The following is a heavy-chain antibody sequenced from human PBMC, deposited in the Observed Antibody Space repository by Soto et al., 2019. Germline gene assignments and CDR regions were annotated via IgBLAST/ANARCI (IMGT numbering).Heavy chain of an antibody. V-gene: IGHV3-74*01. CDR2: INSDGSST. CDR3: ASEASYYETSSALDV. J-gene: IGHJ6*02. D-gene: IGHD3-22*01. CDR1: GFTFNSYW. Sequence: LRLSCAASGFTFNSYWFHWVRQAPGKGLVWVSRINSDGSSTTYADSGKGRFIISRDNAKNTVYLEMNSLRAEDTAVYFCASEASYYETSSALDVWGQGTTVTVSS.